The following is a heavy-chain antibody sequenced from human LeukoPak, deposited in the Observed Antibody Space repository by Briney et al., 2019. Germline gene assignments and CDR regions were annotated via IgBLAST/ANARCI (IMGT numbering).Heavy chain of an antibody. CDR2: IRGSGDSI. CDR1: GFTFSSYA. D-gene: IGHD3-16*01. Sequence: GGSLRLSCAASGFTFSSYAMTWVRQAPGRGLEWVSSIRGSGDSIYYADSVKGRFTLSRENSKSTMFLQMNSLRAEDTAIYYRATAYITTWFWGLELWGQGTLVTVPS. J-gene: IGHJ4*02. CDR3: ATAYITTWFWGLEL. V-gene: IGHV3-23*01.